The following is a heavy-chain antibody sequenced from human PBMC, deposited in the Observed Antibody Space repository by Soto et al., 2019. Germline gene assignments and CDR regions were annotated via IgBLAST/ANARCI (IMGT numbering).Heavy chain of an antibody. V-gene: IGHV4-34*01. J-gene: IGHJ6*02. Sequence: PSDTLSLTCAVYGGSFSGYYWSWIRQPPWKGLEWIGEINHSGSTNYNPSLKSRVTISVDTSKNQFSLKLSSVTAADTAVYYCARLAGDYYDSSGYYPYYYYYGMDVWGQGTTVTVS. D-gene: IGHD3-22*01. CDR1: GGSFSGYY. CDR2: INHSGST. CDR3: ARLAGDYYDSSGYYPYYYYYGMDV.